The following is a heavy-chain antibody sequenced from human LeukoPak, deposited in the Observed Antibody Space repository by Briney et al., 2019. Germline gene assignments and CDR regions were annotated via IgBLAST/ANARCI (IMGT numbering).Heavy chain of an antibody. CDR1: GGSFSGYY. CDR3: ARISGRERSSSPAIDY. D-gene: IGHD6-6*01. Sequence: SETLSLTCAVYGGSFSGYYWSWIRQPPGKGLEWIGEINHSGSTNYNPSLKSRVTISVDTSKNQFSLKLSSVTAADTAVYYCARISGRERSSSPAIDYWGQGTLVTVSS. J-gene: IGHJ4*02. CDR2: INHSGST. V-gene: IGHV4-34*01.